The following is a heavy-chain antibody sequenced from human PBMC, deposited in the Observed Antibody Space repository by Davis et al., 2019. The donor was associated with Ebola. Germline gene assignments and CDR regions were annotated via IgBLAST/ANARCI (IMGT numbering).Heavy chain of an antibody. CDR3: AKEPSSGYAFDI. Sequence: PSETLSLTCAASGFTFSAYHMNWVRQAPGKGLEWVANIRDSEVTYYADSVKGRFTNSRDNSKSTLYLQMDSLRAEDTALYYCAKEPSSGYAFDIWGQGTMVTVSS. D-gene: IGHD3-22*01. CDR2: IRDSEVT. J-gene: IGHJ3*02. CDR1: GFTFSAYH. V-gene: IGHV3-23*01.